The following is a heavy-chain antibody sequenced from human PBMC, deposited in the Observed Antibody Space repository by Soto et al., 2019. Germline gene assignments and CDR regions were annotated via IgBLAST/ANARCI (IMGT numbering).Heavy chain of an antibody. J-gene: IGHJ4*02. Sequence: EVQLVESGGGLVQPGGSLRLSCAVSGFTFTNAWMSWVRQVPGKGPEWIGRIRSEFDGGTTDYAAPVKGRFTVSRDDSKNTLYLQMNSLKIEDTAVYYCTTRCGGGGCYYWGQGTLVTVSS. V-gene: IGHV3-15*01. CDR1: GFTFTNAW. CDR3: TTRCGGGGCYY. D-gene: IGHD2-15*01. CDR2: IRSEFDGGTT.